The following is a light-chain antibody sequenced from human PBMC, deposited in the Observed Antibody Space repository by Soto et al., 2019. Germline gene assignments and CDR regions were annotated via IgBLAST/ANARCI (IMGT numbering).Light chain of an antibody. CDR3: QQYNHWYT. CDR1: ESINSW. Sequence: DIQMTQSPSTLSASVGDRVTITCRASESINSWLAWYQQKPGKAPKLLIYKASNLQSGVPSRFSGSGSGTEFALTISSLRPDDFATYYCQQYNHWYTFGQGTKLEIK. V-gene: IGKV1-5*03. J-gene: IGKJ2*01. CDR2: KAS.